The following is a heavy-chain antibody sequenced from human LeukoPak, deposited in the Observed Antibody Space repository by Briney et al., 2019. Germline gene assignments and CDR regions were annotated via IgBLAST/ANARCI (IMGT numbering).Heavy chain of an antibody. CDR3: AKPGGLRFLEWLLDY. J-gene: IGHJ4*02. V-gene: IGHV3-30*02. CDR2: IRYDGSNK. CDR1: GFTFSSYG. Sequence: GGSLRLSCAASGFTFSSYGMHWVRQAPGKGLEWVAFIRYDGSNKYYADSVKGRFTISRDNSKNMLYLQMNSLRAEDTAVYYCAKPGGLRFLEWLLDYWGQGTLVTVSS. D-gene: IGHD3-3*01.